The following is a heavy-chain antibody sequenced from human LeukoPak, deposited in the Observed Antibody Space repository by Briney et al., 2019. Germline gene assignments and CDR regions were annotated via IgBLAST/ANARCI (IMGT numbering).Heavy chain of an antibody. J-gene: IGHJ3*02. V-gene: IGHV3-9*01. D-gene: IGHD3-22*01. CDR1: GFTFDDYA. Sequence: PGGSLRLSCVASGFTFDDYAMHWVRQAPGKGLEWVSGISWNIISIGYADSVKGRFTISRDNAKKSLYLQMNSLRAEDTALYYCAKRSSGYYDSFDIWGQGTMVTVSS. CDR2: ISWNIISI. CDR3: AKRSSGYYDSFDI.